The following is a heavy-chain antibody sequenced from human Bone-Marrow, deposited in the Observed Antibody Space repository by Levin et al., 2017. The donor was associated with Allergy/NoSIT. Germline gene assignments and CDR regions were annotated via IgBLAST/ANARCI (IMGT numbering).Heavy chain of an antibody. D-gene: IGHD6-19*01. CDR2: INHSGST. CDR1: GGSFSGYY. CDR3: ASWKQWLGVDY. Sequence: NASETLSLTCAVYGGSFSGYYWSWIRQPPGKGLEWIGEINHSGSTNYNPSLKSRVTISVDTSKNQFSLKLSSVTAADTAVYYCASWKQWLGVDYWGQGTLVTVSS. V-gene: IGHV4-34*01. J-gene: IGHJ4*02.